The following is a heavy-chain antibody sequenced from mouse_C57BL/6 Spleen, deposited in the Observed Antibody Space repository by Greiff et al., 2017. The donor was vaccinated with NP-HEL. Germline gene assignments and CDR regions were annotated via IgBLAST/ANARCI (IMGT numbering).Heavy chain of an antibody. CDR3: ARTRDSYSNYEDYYAMDY. V-gene: IGHV1-53*01. J-gene: IGHJ4*01. D-gene: IGHD2-5*01. CDR2: INPSNGGT. CDR1: GYTFTSYW. Sequence: QVQLQQPGAELVKPGASVKLSCKASGYTFTSYWMHWVKQRPGQGLEWIGNINPSNGGTNYNEKFKSKATLTVDKSSSTAYMQLSSLTSEDSAVYYCARTRDSYSNYEDYYAMDYWGQGTSVTVSS.